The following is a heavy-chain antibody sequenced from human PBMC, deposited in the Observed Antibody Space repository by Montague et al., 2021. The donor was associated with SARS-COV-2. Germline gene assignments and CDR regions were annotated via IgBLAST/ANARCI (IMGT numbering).Heavy chain of an antibody. CDR1: GDSFNTYY. CDR2: IFYTGST. CDR3: ARQAAGSYFYYGVDV. J-gene: IGHJ6*02. Sequence: SETLSLTCTVSGDSFNTYYWNWIRQPPGKGLEWLGSIFYTGSTNYNPSLKSRVTISLDTSENQFFLKVTSVTAADTAVYYCARQAAGSYFYYGVDVWGQGTTVTVSS. V-gene: IGHV4-59*12. D-gene: IGHD6-13*01.